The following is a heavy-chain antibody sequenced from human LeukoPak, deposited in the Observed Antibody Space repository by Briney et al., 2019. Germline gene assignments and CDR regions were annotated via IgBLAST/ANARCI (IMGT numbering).Heavy chain of an antibody. CDR3: ARVLAPRHYCSGGSCLNDY. Sequence: GGSLRLSCAAAGFTFSSYEMNWVRQAPGKGLEWVSYISSSGSTIYYADSVKGRFTISRDNAKNSLYLQMNSLRAEDTAVYYSARVLAPRHYCSGGSCLNDYWGQGTLVTVSS. D-gene: IGHD2-15*01. CDR2: ISSSGSTI. V-gene: IGHV3-48*03. CDR1: GFTFSSYE. J-gene: IGHJ4*02.